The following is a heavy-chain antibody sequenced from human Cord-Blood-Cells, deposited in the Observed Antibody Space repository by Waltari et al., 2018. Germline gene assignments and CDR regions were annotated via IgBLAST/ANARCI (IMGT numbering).Heavy chain of an antibody. CDR2: IYYSGST. Sequence: QLQLQESGPGLVKPSETLSLTCTVSGGSISSSSYYWGWIRQPPGKGLEWIGSIYYSGSTYYHPSLKSRVTISVDTSKNQFSLKLSSVTAADTAVYYCVRRAVIAFDIWGQGTMVTVSS. CDR1: GGSISSSSYY. J-gene: IGHJ3*02. CDR3: VRRAVIAFDI. D-gene: IGHD3-22*01. V-gene: IGHV4-39*01.